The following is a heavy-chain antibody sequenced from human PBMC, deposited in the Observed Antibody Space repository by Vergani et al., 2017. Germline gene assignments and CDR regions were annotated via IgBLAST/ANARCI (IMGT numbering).Heavy chain of an antibody. J-gene: IGHJ4*02. CDR2: IHYSGST. CDR3: ARQGAAATRIFDY. Sequence: QLQLQESGPGLVKPSETLSLTCTVSGGSISSSSYYWGWIRQPPGKGLEWIGSIHYSGSTSYNPSLKSRVTISVDTSKNQCSLKLSSVTAADTAVYYCARQGAAATRIFDYWGQGTLVTVSS. D-gene: IGHD6-13*01. CDR1: GGSISSSSYY. V-gene: IGHV4-39*01.